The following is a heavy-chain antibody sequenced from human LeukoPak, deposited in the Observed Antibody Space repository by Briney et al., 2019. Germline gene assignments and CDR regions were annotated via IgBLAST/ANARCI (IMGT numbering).Heavy chain of an antibody. CDR1: GFTLRSYV. CDR2: ISGSGDST. CDR3: ARDLWGQFSGPDY. D-gene: IGHD3-16*01. J-gene: IGHJ4*02. Sequence: GGSLRLSCVASGFTLRSYVMNWVRQTPGKGLEWVSSISGSGDSTFYADSVKGRFTISRDNSKNTLYLQMNSLRAEDTAVYYCARDLWGQFSGPDYWGQGTLVTVSS. V-gene: IGHV3-23*01.